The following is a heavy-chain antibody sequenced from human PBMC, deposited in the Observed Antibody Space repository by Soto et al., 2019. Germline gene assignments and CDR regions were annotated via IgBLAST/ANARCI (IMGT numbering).Heavy chain of an antibody. CDR3: ARGRSSGWSDY. CDR2: IIPILGIA. Sequence: QVQLVQSGAEVKKPGSSVKVSCKASGGTFSSYTISWVRQAPGQGLEWMGRIIPILGIANYAQKFQGRVTITADKSTSTAYMELSSLRSVDTAVYYCARGRSSGWSDYWGQGTLVTVSS. D-gene: IGHD6-19*01. J-gene: IGHJ4*02. V-gene: IGHV1-69*02. CDR1: GGTFSSYT.